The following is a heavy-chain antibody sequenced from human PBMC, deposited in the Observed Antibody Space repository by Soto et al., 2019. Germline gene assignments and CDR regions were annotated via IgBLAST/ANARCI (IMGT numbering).Heavy chain of an antibody. D-gene: IGHD6-19*01. J-gene: IGHJ3*02. CDR1: GFTFSRYA. Sequence: QGVLVQSGGDVQKPGASVTVSCKASGFTFSRYAINWVRQAPGQGLEGMGFISGYNGNTNYAQNLQGRVTMTTDTSTTTACMELGGVTSDDTAVYYCARGLKSGAGAGPNDAFDIWGQGTMVTVSS. V-gene: IGHV1-18*01. CDR2: ISGYNGNT. CDR3: ARGLKSGAGAGPNDAFDI.